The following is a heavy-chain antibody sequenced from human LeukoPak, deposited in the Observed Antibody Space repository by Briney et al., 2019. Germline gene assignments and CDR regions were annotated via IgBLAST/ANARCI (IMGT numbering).Heavy chain of an antibody. J-gene: IGHJ4*02. V-gene: IGHV3-33*06. CDR1: RFTISHFG. CDR2: IWIDATNQ. CDR3: AKEAQRVFDYSNSLES. Sequence: PGESLSLSCVASRFTISHFGMHWIRQAPGKGLEWVAVIWIDATNQNYTDSVKGRVTISRDNSRNTVFLQMDDLRVEDSAVYFCAKEAQRVFDYSNSLESWGQGTLVTVSS. D-gene: IGHD4-11*01.